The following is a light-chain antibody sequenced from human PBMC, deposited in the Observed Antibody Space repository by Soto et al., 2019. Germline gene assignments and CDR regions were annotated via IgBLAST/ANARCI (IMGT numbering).Light chain of an antibody. CDR1: QGMSNY. Sequence: DIQMTQSPSSLSASVGDRVTITCRASQGMSNYLAWYQQKPGKVPRLLIYAASTLQSVVPSRLSGSGSGTDFTLTISSLQPVDVATYYCQKYNSAPPTFGQGTKLEIK. CDR2: AAS. J-gene: IGKJ2*01. V-gene: IGKV1-27*01. CDR3: QKYNSAPPT.